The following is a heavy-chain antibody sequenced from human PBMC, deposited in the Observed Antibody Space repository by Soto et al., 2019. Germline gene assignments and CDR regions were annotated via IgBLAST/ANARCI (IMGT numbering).Heavy chain of an antibody. Sequence: ASVKVSCKASGYTFTGYYMHWVRQAPGQGLEWMGWINPNSGGTNYAQKFQGWVTMTRDTSISTAYMELSRLRSDDTAVYYCARTGITIFGVARAGMDVWGQGTTVTVYS. CDR1: GYTFTGYY. V-gene: IGHV1-2*04. CDR3: ARTGITIFGVARAGMDV. CDR2: INPNSGGT. D-gene: IGHD3-3*01. J-gene: IGHJ6*02.